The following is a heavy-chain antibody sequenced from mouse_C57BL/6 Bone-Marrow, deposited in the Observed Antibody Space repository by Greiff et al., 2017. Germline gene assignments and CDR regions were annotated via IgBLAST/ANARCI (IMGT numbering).Heavy chain of an antibody. CDR2: ISSGGSYT. CDR1: GFTFSSYG. CDR3: ARPHSYGSSFAY. J-gene: IGHJ3*01. V-gene: IGHV5-6*01. D-gene: IGHD1-1*01. Sequence: EVQVVESGGDLVKPGGSLKLSCAASGFTFSSYGMSWVRQTPDKRLEWVATISSGGSYTYYPDSVKGRFTISRDNAKNTLYLQMSSLKSEDTAMXYCARPHSYGSSFAYWGQGTLVTVSA.